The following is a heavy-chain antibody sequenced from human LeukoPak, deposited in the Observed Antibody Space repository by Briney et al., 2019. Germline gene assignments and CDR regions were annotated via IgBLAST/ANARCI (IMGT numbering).Heavy chain of an antibody. J-gene: IGHJ3*02. D-gene: IGHD1-26*01. CDR2: TYYTSRWSN. Sequence: SQTLSLTCALSGDSLFTSGVAWSWIRQSPSRGLEWLGRTYYTSRWSNEYAVSLKSRITVNADTSKNQFSLQLNSVTPEDTALYYCARGRYSGFDIWGQRTTVTVSS. CDR1: GDSLFTSGVA. CDR3: ARGRYSGFDI. V-gene: IGHV6-1*01.